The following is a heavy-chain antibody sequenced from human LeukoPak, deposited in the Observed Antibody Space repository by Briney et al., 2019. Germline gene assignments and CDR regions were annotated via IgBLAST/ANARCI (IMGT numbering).Heavy chain of an antibody. CDR3: ARDADTSEFFSWLDL. J-gene: IGHJ5*02. CDR1: GFTFSYYG. D-gene: IGHD3-22*01. V-gene: IGHV3-33*01. Sequence: GGSLRLSCAASGFTFSYYGMQWVRQAPGKGLEWVALIWHDGGKRYYADSVKGRFTISRDNSKNTLYLQMTTLRAEDTAVYYCARDADTSEFFSWLDLWGQGTLVTVPS. CDR2: IWHDGGKR.